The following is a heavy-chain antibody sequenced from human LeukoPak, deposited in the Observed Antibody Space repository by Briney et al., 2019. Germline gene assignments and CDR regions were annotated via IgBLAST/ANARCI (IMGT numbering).Heavy chain of an antibody. Sequence: GASVKVSCKASGYTFTSYDINWVRQATGQGLEWMGWMNPNSGNTGYAQKFQGRVTMTRNTSISTAYMELSSLRAEDTAVYYCAKDPLYSGSYSDYWGQGTLVTVSS. CDR1: GYTFTSYD. V-gene: IGHV1-8*01. D-gene: IGHD1-26*01. CDR3: AKDPLYSGSYSDY. J-gene: IGHJ4*02. CDR2: MNPNSGNT.